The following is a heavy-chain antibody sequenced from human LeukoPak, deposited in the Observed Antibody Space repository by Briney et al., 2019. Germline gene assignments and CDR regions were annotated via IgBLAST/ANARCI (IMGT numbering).Heavy chain of an antibody. CDR2: INHSGST. D-gene: IGHD3-22*01. J-gene: IGHJ3*02. CDR3: ARSYYYDTGYDAFDI. Sequence: PSETLSLTCAVYGGSFSGYYWSWIRQPPGKGLEWIGEINHSGSTNYNPSLKSRVTISVDTSKNQFSLKLSSVTAADTAVYYCARSYYYDTGYDAFDIWGQGTMVTVSS. V-gene: IGHV4-34*01. CDR1: GGSFSGYY.